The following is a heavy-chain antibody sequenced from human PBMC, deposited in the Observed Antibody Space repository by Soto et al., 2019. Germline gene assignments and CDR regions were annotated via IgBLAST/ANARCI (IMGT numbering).Heavy chain of an antibody. J-gene: IGHJ4*02. V-gene: IGHV3-66*01. CDR1: GFTVSSNY. CDR2: IYSGGST. Sequence: GGSLRLSCAASGFTVSSNYMSWVRQAPGKGLEWVSVIYSGGSTFYADSVKDRFTISRGNSKNTLYLQMNSLRAEDTAVYYCARDSLRKGIAARPYYFDYWGQGTLVTVSS. D-gene: IGHD6-6*01. CDR3: ARDSLRKGIAARPYYFDY.